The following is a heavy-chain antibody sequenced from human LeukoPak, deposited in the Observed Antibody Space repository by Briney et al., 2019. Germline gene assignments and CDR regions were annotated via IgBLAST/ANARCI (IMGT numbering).Heavy chain of an antibody. Sequence: GSLRLSCAASGFTFSTYSMKWVRQAPGKGLEWVSYISSSSGTIYYADSVKGRFTISRDNAKNSLYLQMNSLRAEDTAVYYCARDPYGDSPGWWGQGTLVTVSS. CDR3: ARDPYGDSPGW. CDR1: GFTFSTYS. D-gene: IGHD4-17*01. J-gene: IGHJ4*02. CDR2: ISSSSGTI. V-gene: IGHV3-48*04.